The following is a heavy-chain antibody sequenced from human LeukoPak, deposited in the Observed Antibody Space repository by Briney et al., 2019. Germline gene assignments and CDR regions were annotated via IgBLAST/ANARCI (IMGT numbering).Heavy chain of an antibody. Sequence: PGGSLRLSCAASGFTFSDYTMSWVRQAPGKGLEWVSSITPRGDYIYYADSLKGRFTISRDNAKNSLYLQMSSLRAEGTAVYYCVRHRTASDYWGQGALVTVSS. D-gene: IGHD1-1*01. V-gene: IGHV3-21*01. J-gene: IGHJ4*02. CDR2: ITPRGDYI. CDR3: VRHRTASDY. CDR1: GFTFSDYT.